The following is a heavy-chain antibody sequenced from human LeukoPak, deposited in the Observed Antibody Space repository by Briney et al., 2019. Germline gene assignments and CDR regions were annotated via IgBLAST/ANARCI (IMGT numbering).Heavy chain of an antibody. CDR1: GFTFSSYA. CDR2: ISGSGGGT. J-gene: IGHJ4*02. V-gene: IGHV3-23*01. Sequence: SGGSLRLSCAASGFTFSSYAMSWVSHAPGKGLEWVSTISGSGGGTYYAASVKGRFTLSRDNSMNTLYLQMNSLRAEDTAVYYCAKDVESGRSADYWGQGTLVTVSS. D-gene: IGHD3-10*01. CDR3: AKDVESGRSADY.